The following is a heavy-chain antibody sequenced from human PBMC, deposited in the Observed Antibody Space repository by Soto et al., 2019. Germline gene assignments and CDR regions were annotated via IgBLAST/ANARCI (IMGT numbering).Heavy chain of an antibody. D-gene: IGHD2-2*01. J-gene: IGHJ5*02. CDR3: ARRGGIVLVPAAIGGWFDP. CDR2: IYYSGST. CDR1: GGSISSSSYY. V-gene: IGHV4-39*01. Sequence: PSETLSLTCTVSGGSISSSSYYWCWILHPPGKGLEWIGSIYYSGSTYYNPSLKSRVTISVDTSKNQFSLKLSSVTAADTAVYYCARRGGIVLVPAAIGGWFDPWGQGTLVTVSS.